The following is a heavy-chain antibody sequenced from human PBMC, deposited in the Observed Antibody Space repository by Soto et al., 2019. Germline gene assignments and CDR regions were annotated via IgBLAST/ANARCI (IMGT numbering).Heavy chain of an antibody. V-gene: IGHV1-46*01. CDR3: AKPQIARHYYYGMEV. Sequence: QVQLVQSGAEVKKPGASVKVSCKASGYTFTNFYMHWVRQAPGQGLEWMGIINPSGTTTDYAQKFQGRVTMTRDTSTITYYMELSSLRSEDTAVYYCAKPQIARHYYYGMEVWGQGTAVTVSS. J-gene: IGHJ6*02. CDR2: INPSGTTT. CDR1: GYTFTNFY.